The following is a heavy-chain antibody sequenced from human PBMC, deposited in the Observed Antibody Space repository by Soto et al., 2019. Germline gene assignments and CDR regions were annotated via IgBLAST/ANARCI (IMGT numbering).Heavy chain of an antibody. J-gene: IGHJ6*02. CDR1: GFTFSSYG. CDR3: SRHNPPVEIVVVPAAGYVMDV. D-gene: IGHD2-2*03. CDR2: ISYDGSNK. V-gene: IGHV3-30*19. Sequence: GGSLRLSCAASGFTFSSYGMHWVRQAPGKGLEWVAVISYDGSNKYYADSVKGRFTISRDNSKNTLYLQMNSLRAEDTAVYYCSRHNPPVEIVVVPAAGYVMDVCGPRTTVTVFS.